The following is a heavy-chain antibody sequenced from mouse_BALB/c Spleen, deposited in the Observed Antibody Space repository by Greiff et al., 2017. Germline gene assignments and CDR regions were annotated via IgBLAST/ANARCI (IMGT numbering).Heavy chain of an antibody. J-gene: IGHJ3*01. CDR1: GFNIKDTY. CDR3: ARESTMITTGFAY. D-gene: IGHD2-4*01. Sequence: EVQLQQSGAELVKPGASVKLSCTASGFNIKDTYMHWVKQRPEQGLEWIGRIDPANGNTKYDPKFQGKATITADTSSNTAYLQLSSLTSEDTAVYYCARESTMITTGFAYWGQGTLVTVSA. V-gene: IGHV14-3*02. CDR2: IDPANGNT.